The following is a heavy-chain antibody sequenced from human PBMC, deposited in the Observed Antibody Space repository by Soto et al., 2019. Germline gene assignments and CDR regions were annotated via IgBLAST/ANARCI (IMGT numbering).Heavy chain of an antibody. J-gene: IGHJ3*02. D-gene: IGHD6-19*01. CDR3: ARNMRAVAGGDDALDI. Sequence: QVQLVQSGAEVKKPGASVKVSCKASGYTFTSYGISWVRQAPGQGLEWMGWISAYNGNTNYAQKLQGRVTMTTDTPTSTAYMGLRSLRSDDTAVYYCARNMRAVAGGDDALDIWGQGTMVTVSS. CDR1: GYTFTSYG. CDR2: ISAYNGNT. V-gene: IGHV1-18*01.